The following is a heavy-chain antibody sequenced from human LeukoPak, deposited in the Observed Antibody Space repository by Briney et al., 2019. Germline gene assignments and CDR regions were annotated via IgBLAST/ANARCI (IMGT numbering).Heavy chain of an antibody. CDR3: AREGSSWPRSFDY. Sequence: ASVKVSCKASGYTXTGYYMHWVRQAPGQGLEWMGWINPNSGGTNYAQKFQGRVTMTRDTSISTAYMELSRLRSDDTAVYYCAREGSSWPRSFDYWGQGTMVTVSS. CDR1: GYTXTGYY. J-gene: IGHJ4*02. CDR2: INPNSGGT. V-gene: IGHV1-2*02. D-gene: IGHD6-13*01.